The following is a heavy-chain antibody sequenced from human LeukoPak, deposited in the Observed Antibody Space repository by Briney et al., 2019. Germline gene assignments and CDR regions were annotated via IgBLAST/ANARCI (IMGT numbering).Heavy chain of an antibody. CDR2: ISAYNGNT. CDR3: ARVGRVWFGELGDNFRSYFDY. D-gene: IGHD3-10*01. J-gene: IGHJ4*02. CDR1: GYTFTSYG. Sequence: RASVKVSCKASGYTFTSYGISWVRQAPGQGLEWMGWISAYNGNTNYAQKLQGRVTMTTDTSTSTAYMELRSLRSDDTAVYYCARVGRVWFGELGDNFRSYFDYWGQGTLVTVSS. V-gene: IGHV1-18*01.